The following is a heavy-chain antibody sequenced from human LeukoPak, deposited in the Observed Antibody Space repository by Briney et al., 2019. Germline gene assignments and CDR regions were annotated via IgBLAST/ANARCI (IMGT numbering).Heavy chain of an antibody. CDR3: AREKYFRIGRFDRAYLDD. J-gene: IGHJ4*02. V-gene: IGHV1-3*03. Sequence: ASVKVSCKASASTFSTYAIHWVRQAPGQRLEWMGWISTGNGNTRYSKAFQDRFSISSDTSTSTVYMELRALRSEDMGVYYCAREKYFRIGRFDRAYLDDWGQGTLVAVSS. D-gene: IGHD3-10*01. CDR2: ISTGNGNT. CDR1: ASTFSTYA.